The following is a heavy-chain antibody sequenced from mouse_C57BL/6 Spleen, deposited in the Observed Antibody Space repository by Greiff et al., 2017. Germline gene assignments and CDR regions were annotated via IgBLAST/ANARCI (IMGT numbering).Heavy chain of an antibody. V-gene: IGHV14-4*01. CDR2: IDPENGDT. Sequence: ESGAELVRPGASVQLSCTASGFNIKDDYMHWVKQRPEQGLEWIGWIDPENGDTEYASKFQGKATITEDTSSNTAYLQLSSLTSEDTTVYYCTIECGAGYLYYFDYWGQGTTLTVSS. CDR1: GFNIKDDY. D-gene: IGHD2-2*01. CDR3: TIECGAGYLYYFDY. J-gene: IGHJ2*01.